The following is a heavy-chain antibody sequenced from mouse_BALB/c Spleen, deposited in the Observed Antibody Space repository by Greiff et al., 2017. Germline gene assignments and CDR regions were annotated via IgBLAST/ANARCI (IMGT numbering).Heavy chain of an antibody. V-gene: IGHV14-4*02. J-gene: IGHJ4*01. Sequence: VQLKESGAELVRSGASVKLSCTASGFNIKDYYMHWVKQRPEQGLEWIGWIDPENGDTEYAPKFQGKATMTADTSSNTAYLQLSSLTSEDTAVYYCNAWGFITTVVADAMDYWGQGTSVTVSS. D-gene: IGHD1-1*01. CDR2: IDPENGDT. CDR1: GFNIKDYY. CDR3: NAWGFITTVVADAMDY.